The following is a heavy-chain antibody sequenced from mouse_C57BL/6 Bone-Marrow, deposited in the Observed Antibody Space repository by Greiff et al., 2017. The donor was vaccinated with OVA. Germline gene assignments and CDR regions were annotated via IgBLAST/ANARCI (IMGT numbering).Heavy chain of an antibody. CDR3: ARRWLPWYFDV. CDR1: GYTFTDYN. J-gene: IGHJ1*03. D-gene: IGHD2-2*01. Sequence: EVQLQESGPELVKPGASVKMSCKASGYTFTDYNMHWVKQSPGKSLEWIGYINPNNGGTSYNQKFKGKATLTVNKSSSTAYMELRSLTSEDSAVYYCARRWLPWYFDVWGKGTTVTVSS. CDR2: INPNNGGT. V-gene: IGHV1-22*01.